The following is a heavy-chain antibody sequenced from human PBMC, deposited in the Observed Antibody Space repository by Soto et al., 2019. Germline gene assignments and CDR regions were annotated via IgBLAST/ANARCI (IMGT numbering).Heavy chain of an antibody. D-gene: IGHD6-13*01. CDR1: GFSLSTSGVG. CDR3: AHCKFTIAATGCRFLFDP. Sequence: SAPTLVNPTQTLTLTCTFSGFSLSTSGVGVGWIRQPPGKALEWLALIYWNDDKRYSPSLKSRPTITKDTSQNQVVLTMTNMDRVESATYYCAHCKFTIAATGCRFLFDPWGQGTMVTVSS. J-gene: IGHJ5*02. V-gene: IGHV2-5*01. CDR2: IYWNDDK.